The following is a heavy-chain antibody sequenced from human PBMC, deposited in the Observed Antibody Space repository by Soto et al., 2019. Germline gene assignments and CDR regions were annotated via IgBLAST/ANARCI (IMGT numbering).Heavy chain of an antibody. Sequence: PGGSLRLSCAASGLTFSTNAMNWVRQAPGKGLEYVSAISSNGGSTFYADSVQGRFTISRDNSKNTLYLQVGSLRAEDMAVYYCASSIHDFWSGYPQGFFDYWGQGTLVTVSS. J-gene: IGHJ4*02. D-gene: IGHD3-3*01. CDR3: ASSIHDFWSGYPQGFFDY. V-gene: IGHV3-64*02. CDR2: ISSNGGST. CDR1: GLTFSTNA.